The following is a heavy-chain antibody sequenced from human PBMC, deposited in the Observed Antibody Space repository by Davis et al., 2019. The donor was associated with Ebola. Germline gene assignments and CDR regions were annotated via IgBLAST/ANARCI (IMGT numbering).Heavy chain of an antibody. CDR1: GFTFSSNS. V-gene: IGHV3-21*04. Sequence: GGSLRLSCAASGFTFSSNSMNWVRQAPGKGLEWVSFISSSSNYIYYADSVKGRFTISRDNSKNTLYLQMNGLRVEDTAIYYCAKDNRNIWSEVWGQGTMVTVSS. CDR3: AKDNRNIWSEV. CDR2: ISSSSNYI. D-gene: IGHD2/OR15-2a*01. J-gene: IGHJ3*01.